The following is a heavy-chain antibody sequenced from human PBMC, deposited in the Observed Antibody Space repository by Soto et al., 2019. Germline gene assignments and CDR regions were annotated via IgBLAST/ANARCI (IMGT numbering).Heavy chain of an antibody. CDR2: SRADNSRP. CDR1: GYRFTEFG. CDR3: ASAACRFDFVWGRNEAIDI. Sequence: QVQLLQSGPEVKKPGASVKVSCRAFGYRFTEFGISWVRQAPGQGLEWVGWSRADNSRPNYAKSLQGRCNVTTKTSSNTVYMEVTSQTSAATAVYYCASAACRFDFVWGRNEAIDIWGPGTWVFVSS. V-gene: IGHV1-18*01. D-gene: IGHD3-16*01. J-gene: IGHJ3*02.